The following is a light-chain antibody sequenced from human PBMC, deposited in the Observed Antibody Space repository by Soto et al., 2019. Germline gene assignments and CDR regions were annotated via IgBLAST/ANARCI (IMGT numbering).Light chain of an antibody. Sequence: QSALTQPPSASGSPGQSVTISCTGTSSDVGGSTFVSWYQQHPGKAPKLMIYEVDNRPSGVPDRFSGSKSGNMASLTVSGLQAEDEADYSCISNAGTSTMIFGGGTKVTVL. J-gene: IGLJ2*01. CDR2: EVD. V-gene: IGLV2-8*01. CDR1: SSDVGGSTF. CDR3: ISNAGTSTMI.